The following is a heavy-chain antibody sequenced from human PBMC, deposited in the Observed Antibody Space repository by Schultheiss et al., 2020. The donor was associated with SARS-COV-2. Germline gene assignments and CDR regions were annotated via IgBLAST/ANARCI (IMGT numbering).Heavy chain of an antibody. V-gene: IGHV3-21*04. CDR3: AKAVPLLAFAKWSYWFDP. Sequence: GGSLRLSCAASVFTFSPYEMNWVRQAPGKGLEWVSSISSSSTYIHYADSLKGRFTISRDNSKNTLYLQMNSLRAEDTAVYYCAKAVPLLAFAKWSYWFDPWGQGTLVTVSS. CDR2: ISSSSTYI. J-gene: IGHJ5*02. D-gene: IGHD3-3*02. CDR1: VFTFSPYE.